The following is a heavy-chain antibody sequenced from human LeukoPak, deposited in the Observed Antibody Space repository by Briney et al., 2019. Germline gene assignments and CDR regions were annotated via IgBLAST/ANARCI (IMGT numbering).Heavy chain of an antibody. CDR3: ARSYSSTCPQHMDV. Sequence: GGSLRLSCAASGFTFSSYWMHWVRQAPGKGLVWVSRINSDGSSTTYAESVKGRFTISRDNAKNTLYLQMNSLRAEDTAVYYCARSYSSTCPQHMDVWGQGTTVTVSS. D-gene: IGHD6-13*01. V-gene: IGHV3-74*01. CDR2: INSDGSST. CDR1: GFTFSSYW. J-gene: IGHJ6*02.